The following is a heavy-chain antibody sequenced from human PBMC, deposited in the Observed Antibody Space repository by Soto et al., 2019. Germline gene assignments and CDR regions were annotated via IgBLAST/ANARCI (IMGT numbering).Heavy chain of an antibody. CDR3: ARISCDDEPA. J-gene: IGHJ4*02. V-gene: IGHV6-1*01. CDR2: TYYRSKWYN. CDR1: GDSVSSNSAT. Sequence: QVQLQQSGPGLVKPSQNLSLTCAISGDSVSSNSATWNWIRQSPSRGLEWLGRTYYRSKWYNDYAVSVTSRITINPDTSKNQFSLLLIPVTPEDTAVYYCARISCDDEPAWGQGTLVTVSS.